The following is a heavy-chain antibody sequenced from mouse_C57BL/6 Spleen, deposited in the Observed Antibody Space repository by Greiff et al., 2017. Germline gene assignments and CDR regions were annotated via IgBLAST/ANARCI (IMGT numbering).Heavy chain of an antibody. J-gene: IGHJ1*03. V-gene: IGHV1-54*01. CDR2: INPGSGGT. CDR1: GYAFTNYL. CDR3: ASIYYYGNYGRDFDV. Sequence: QVQLQQSGAELVRPGTSVKVSCKASGYAFTNYLIEWVKQRPGQGLEWIGVINPGSGGTNYNEKFKGKATLTADKSSSTAYMQLSSLTSEDSAVYFCASIYYYGNYGRDFDVWGTGTTVTVSS. D-gene: IGHD2-1*01.